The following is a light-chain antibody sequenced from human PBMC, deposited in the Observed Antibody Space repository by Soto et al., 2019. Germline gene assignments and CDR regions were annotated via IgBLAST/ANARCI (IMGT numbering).Light chain of an antibody. CDR1: QSVSIK. CDR3: QQYNNWPTIT. J-gene: IGKJ5*01. Sequence: EIVLTQSPATLSLSPGERATLSCRASQSVSIKLAWYQQRPGQAPRLLIYDTYTRATGIPATFSGSGSGTELTLTISSLQSEDFAVYYCQQYNNWPTITFGQGTRLEIK. V-gene: IGKV3-15*01. CDR2: DTY.